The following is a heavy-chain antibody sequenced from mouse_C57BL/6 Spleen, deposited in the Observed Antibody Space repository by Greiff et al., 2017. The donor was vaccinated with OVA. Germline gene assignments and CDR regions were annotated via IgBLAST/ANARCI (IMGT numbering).Heavy chain of an antibody. D-gene: IGHD2-5*01. CDR2: IWSGGST. CDR1: GFSLTSYG. CDR3: AKGRSNYPFAY. J-gene: IGHJ3*01. V-gene: IGHV2-4*01. Sequence: VQLQRSGPGLVQPSQSLSITCTVSGFSLTSYGVHWVRQPPGKGLEWLGVIWSGGSTDYNAAFISRLSISKDNSKSQVFFKMNSLQADDTAIYYCAKGRSNYPFAYWGQGTLVTVSA.